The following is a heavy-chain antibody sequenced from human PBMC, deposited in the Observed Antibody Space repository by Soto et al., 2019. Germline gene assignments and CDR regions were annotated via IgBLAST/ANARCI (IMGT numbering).Heavy chain of an antibody. CDR1: GFTFSDYY. D-gene: IGHD3-22*01. J-gene: IGHJ4*02. CDR3: ARDLGYYESSGYFDY. CDR2: IGSSDNII. Sequence: GGSLRLSCAATGFTFSDYYVSWIRQAPGKGLEWVSYIGSSDNIIYYADSVKGRFTISRDNAKNSLYLQMNSLRAEDTAVYYCARDLGYYESSGYFDYWGQGTLVTVSS. V-gene: IGHV3-11*01.